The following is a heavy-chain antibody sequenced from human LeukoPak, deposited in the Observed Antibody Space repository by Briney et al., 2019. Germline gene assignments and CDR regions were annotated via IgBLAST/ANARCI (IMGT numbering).Heavy chain of an antibody. Sequence: GGSLRLSCAASGFTFSSYSMNWVRQAPGKGLEWVSSISSSSSYIYYADSVKGRFTISRDNAKNSLYLQMNSLRAEDTALYYCARDQWDTMVRGVIYYYYYYMDVWGKGTTVTVSS. CDR2: ISSSSSYI. V-gene: IGHV3-21*04. D-gene: IGHD3-10*01. CDR1: GFTFSSYS. CDR3: ARDQWDTMVRGVIYYYYYYMDV. J-gene: IGHJ6*03.